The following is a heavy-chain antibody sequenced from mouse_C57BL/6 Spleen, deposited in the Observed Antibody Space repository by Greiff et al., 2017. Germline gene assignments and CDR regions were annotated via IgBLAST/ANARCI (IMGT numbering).Heavy chain of an antibody. J-gene: IGHJ4*01. Sequence: QVQLQQSGAELVRPGASVTLSCKASGYTFTDYAMHWVKQTPVHGLEWIGAIDPETGGTAYNQKFKGKAILTADKSSSTAYMELRSLTSEDSAVYYCTREIAMDYWGQGTSVTVSS. V-gene: IGHV1-15*01. CDR3: TREIAMDY. CDR2: IDPETGGT. CDR1: GYTFTDYA.